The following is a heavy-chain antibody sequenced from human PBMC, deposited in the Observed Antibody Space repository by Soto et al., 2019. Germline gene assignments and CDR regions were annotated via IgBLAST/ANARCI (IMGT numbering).Heavy chain of an antibody. J-gene: IGHJ5*02. D-gene: IGHD6-19*01. CDR3: ARVPYSSPNWFDP. Sequence: SVKVSCKAFGGSLSSYAISWVRQAPGQGLEWMGGILPIFGTANYAQKFQGRATITADESTSTAYMELSSLRSEDTAVYYCARVPYSSPNWFDPWGQGTLVTVSS. CDR1: GGSLSSYA. V-gene: IGHV1-69*13. CDR2: ILPIFGTA.